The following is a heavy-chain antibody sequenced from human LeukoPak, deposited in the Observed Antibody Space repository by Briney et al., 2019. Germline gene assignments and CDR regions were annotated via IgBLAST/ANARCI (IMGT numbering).Heavy chain of an antibody. CDR2: ISWNSGSI. Sequence: GRSLRLSCAASGFTFDDYAMHWVRQAPGKGLECVSGISWNSGSIGYADSVKGRFTISRDNAKNSLYLQMNSLRAEDTALYYCAKGSHYYYYYMDVWGKGTTVTISS. J-gene: IGHJ6*03. CDR3: AKGSHYYYYYMDV. CDR1: GFTFDDYA. V-gene: IGHV3-9*01.